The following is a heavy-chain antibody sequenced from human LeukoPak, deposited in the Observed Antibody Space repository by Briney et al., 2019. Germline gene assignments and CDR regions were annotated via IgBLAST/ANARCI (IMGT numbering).Heavy chain of an antibody. Sequence: TSSETLSLTCTVSGGSISSYYWSWIRQPPGKGLEWIGYIYYSGSTNYNPSLKSRVTISVDTSKNQFSLKLSSVTAADTAVYYCARDNLSDPGLYLDYWGQGTLVTVSS. CDR1: GGSISSYY. D-gene: IGHD2-21*02. CDR2: IYYSGST. CDR3: ARDNLSDPGLYLDY. V-gene: IGHV4-59*12. J-gene: IGHJ4*02.